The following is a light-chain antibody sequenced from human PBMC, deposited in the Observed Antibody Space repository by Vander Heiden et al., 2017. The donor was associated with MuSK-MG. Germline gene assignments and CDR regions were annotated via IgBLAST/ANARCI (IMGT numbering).Light chain of an antibody. CDR1: QSISTY. CDR2: AAS. J-gene: IGKJ2*01. V-gene: IGKV1-39*01. Sequence: DIQMTQSPSSLSASVGDRVTITCRASQSISTYLNWYQQKPGKAPKIQIYAASSLQSGVPSRFSGSGSGTDFTLTINSLQPEDSATYYCQQSYSMPSTFGQGTKLEIK. CDR3: QQSYSMPST.